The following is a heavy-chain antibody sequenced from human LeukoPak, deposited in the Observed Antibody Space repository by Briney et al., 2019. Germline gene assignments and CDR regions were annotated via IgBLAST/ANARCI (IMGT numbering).Heavy chain of an antibody. D-gene: IGHD1-1*01. CDR1: GGSISSGGYY. CDR2: IYYRGST. V-gene: IGHV4-31*03. Sequence: SQTLSLTCTVSGGSISSGGYYRSWIRQHPGKGLEWIGYIYYRGSTNYNPSLKSRVTISVDTSKNQFSLKLSSVTAADTAVYYCARRTTGTGPFDYWGQGTLVTVSS. J-gene: IGHJ4*02. CDR3: ARRTTGTGPFDY.